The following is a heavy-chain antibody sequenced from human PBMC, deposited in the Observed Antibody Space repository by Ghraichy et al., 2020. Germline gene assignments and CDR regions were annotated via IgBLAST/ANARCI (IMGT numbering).Heavy chain of an antibody. CDR3: ARDPVSYYYYYYGMDV. D-gene: IGHD1-26*01. V-gene: IGHV1-3*01. J-gene: IGHJ6*02. CDR2: INAGNGNT. CDR1: GYTFTSYA. Sequence: ASVKVSCKASGYTFTSYAMHWVRQAPGQRLEWMGWINAGNGNTKYSQKFQGRVTITRDTSASTAYMELSSLRSEDTAVYYCARDPVSYYYYYYGMDVWGQGTTVTVSS.